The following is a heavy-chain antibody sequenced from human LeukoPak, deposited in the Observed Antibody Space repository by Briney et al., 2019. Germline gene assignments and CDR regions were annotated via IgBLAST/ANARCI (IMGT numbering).Heavy chain of an antibody. J-gene: IGHJ4*02. CDR3: ARSPPVGPTTSPDF. D-gene: IGHD2-2*01. V-gene: IGHV1-2*06. CDR1: GYTFTDSF. Sequence: ASVRVSCKASGYTFTDSFMHWVRQAPGQGPDWMGRLHINTGASNYAQKFQGRVTMTRDPSLNTAYLELSNLESDDTAVYYCARSPPVGPTTSPDFWGQGTLVTVSS. CDR2: LHINTGAS.